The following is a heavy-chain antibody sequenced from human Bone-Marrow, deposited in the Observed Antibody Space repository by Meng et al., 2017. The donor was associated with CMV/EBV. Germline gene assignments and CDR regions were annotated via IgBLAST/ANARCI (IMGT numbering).Heavy chain of an antibody. CDR3: ARSLFIVVVPAGWFDP. V-gene: IGHV1-2*02. CDR2: INPNSGGT. J-gene: IGHJ5*02. CDR1: GYTFTSYG. D-gene: IGHD2-2*01. Sequence: ASVKVSCKASGYTFTSYGISWVRQAPGQGLEWMGWINPNSGGTNYAQKFQGRVTMTRDTSISTAYMELSRLRSDDTAVYYCARSLFIVVVPAGWFDPWGQGTLVTVSS.